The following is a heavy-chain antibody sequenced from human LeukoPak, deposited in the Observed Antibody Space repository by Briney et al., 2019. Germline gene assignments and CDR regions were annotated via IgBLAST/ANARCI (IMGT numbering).Heavy chain of an antibody. D-gene: IGHD5-24*01. CDR3: ARDLQRAFDI. J-gene: IGHJ3*02. CDR1: GDSVSSNNVA. Sequence: SQTLSLTCAISGDSVSSNNVAWNWIRQSPSKGLEWLGRTYYRSKWYNDYAVSVKSRITINSDTPKNQFSLQLNFVTPEDTAVYYCARDLQRAFDIWGQGTMVTVSS. CDR2: TYYRSKWYN. V-gene: IGHV6-1*01.